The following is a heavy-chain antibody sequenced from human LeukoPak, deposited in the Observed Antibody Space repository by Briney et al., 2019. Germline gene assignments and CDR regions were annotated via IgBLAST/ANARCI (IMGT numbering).Heavy chain of an antibody. CDR3: ARDSGDGDYEPLDY. Sequence: PGGSLRLSCAASGFTVSSSYMTWVRQAPGKGLEWVSILYRDGSTCYADSVKGRFTISRDNPKNTLYLQMNSLRAEDTAVYYCARDSGDGDYEPLDYWGQGTLVTVSS. CDR2: LYRDGST. CDR1: GFTVSSSY. J-gene: IGHJ4*02. V-gene: IGHV3-53*01. D-gene: IGHD4-17*01.